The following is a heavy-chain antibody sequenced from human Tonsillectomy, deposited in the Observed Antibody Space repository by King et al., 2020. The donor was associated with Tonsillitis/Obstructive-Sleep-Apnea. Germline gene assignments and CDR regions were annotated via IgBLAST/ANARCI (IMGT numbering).Heavy chain of an antibody. CDR3: ASTYRPPYYYYGMDV. J-gene: IGHJ6*04. V-gene: IGHV4-34*01. CDR2: INHIGST. Sequence: VQLQQWGAGLLKPSETLSLTCAVYGGSFSGYSWSWIRQPPGKGLEWIGEINHIGSTNYNPSLKSRVTISLDTSKNQFSLKLSSVTAADTAVYYCASTYRPPYYYYGMDVWGKGTTVTVSS. D-gene: IGHD2-2*01. CDR1: GGSFSGYS.